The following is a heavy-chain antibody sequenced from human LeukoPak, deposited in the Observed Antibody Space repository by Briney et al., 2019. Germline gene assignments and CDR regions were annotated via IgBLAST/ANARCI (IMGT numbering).Heavy chain of an antibody. D-gene: IGHD3-3*01. V-gene: IGHV2-5*02. CDR2: IFWDDDK. CDR3: AHVRHGSGAASYYYYMDV. J-gene: IGHJ6*03. CDR1: GFSLSTTGVA. Sequence: SGPTLVNPTQTLTLTCSFSGFSLSTTGVAVAWIRQPPGKALEWLALIFWDDDKRYSPSLRSGVTITKDTSKNQVVLTMTDMDSVDAATYFCAHVRHGSGAASYYYYMDVWGKGTTVTVSS.